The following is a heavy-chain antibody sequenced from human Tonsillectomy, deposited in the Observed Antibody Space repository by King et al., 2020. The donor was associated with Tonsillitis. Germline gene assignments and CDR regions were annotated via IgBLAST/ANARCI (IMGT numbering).Heavy chain of an antibody. D-gene: IGHD2-21*02. CDR1: GFTLGSYS. CDR3: ARGQLPYCVCDCPWY. CDR2: ISSSSTTI. Sequence: DVQLVESGGGLVQPGGSLRISCVASGFTLGSYSMNWVRQAPGKGLEWGSYISSSSTTIHYADSVKGRFTVSRDNAKNSLDLQMNSLRVEDSAVYYCARGQLPYCVCDCPWYWGQGTLVTVSS. J-gene: IGHJ4*02. V-gene: IGHV3-48*04.